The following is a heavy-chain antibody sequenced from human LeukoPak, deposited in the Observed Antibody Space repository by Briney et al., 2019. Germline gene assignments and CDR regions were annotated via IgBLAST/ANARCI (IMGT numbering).Heavy chain of an antibody. Sequence: PSETLSLTCAVYGGSFSGYYWSWIRQPPGKGLEWIGEINHSGSTNYNPSLKSRVTISVDTSKNQFSLKLSSVTAADTAVYYCASLRITMVRGVIPDYWGQGTLVTVSS. CDR1: GGSFSGYY. CDR2: INHSGST. J-gene: IGHJ4*02. D-gene: IGHD3-10*01. CDR3: ASLRITMVRGVIPDY. V-gene: IGHV4-34*01.